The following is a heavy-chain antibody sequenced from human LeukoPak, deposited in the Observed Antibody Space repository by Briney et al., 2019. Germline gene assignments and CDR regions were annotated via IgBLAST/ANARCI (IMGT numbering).Heavy chain of an antibody. CDR3: ARRLGYSYGYSFDS. Sequence: SETLSLTRTVSGVSISNYYWSWIRQSPGMALEWIGHIYTSGSTNYNPSLKSRVTMSVDTSKSQVSLTLSSVTAADTAIYYCARRLGYSYGYSFDSWGQGTLVTVSS. V-gene: IGHV4-4*09. CDR2: IYTSGST. CDR1: GVSISNYY. J-gene: IGHJ4*02. D-gene: IGHD5-18*01.